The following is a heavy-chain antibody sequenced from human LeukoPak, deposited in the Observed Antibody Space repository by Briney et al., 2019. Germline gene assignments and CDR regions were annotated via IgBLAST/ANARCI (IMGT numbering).Heavy chain of an antibody. CDR3: ARDSGLWFGGSDY. CDR1: GFTFSSYE. V-gene: IGHV3-48*03. D-gene: IGHD3-10*01. Sequence: PGGSLRLSCAASGFTFSSYEMNWVRQAPGKGLEWVSYISSSGSTIYYADSVKGRFTISRDNAKNSLYLQMNSLRAEGTAVYYCARDSGLWFGGSDYWGQGTLVTVSS. CDR2: ISSSGSTI. J-gene: IGHJ4*02.